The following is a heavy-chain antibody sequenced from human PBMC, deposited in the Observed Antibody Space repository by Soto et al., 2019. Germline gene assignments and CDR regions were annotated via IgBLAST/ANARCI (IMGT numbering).Heavy chain of an antibody. D-gene: IGHD6-13*01. CDR3: VREPWGFSGTWYDY. CDR2: INHDGSKT. Sequence: PGGSLRLSCAASKFSFSSYWMHWVRHVPGKGPAWVSRINHDGSKTEYADSVKGRFTISRDNTNNTLYLQMNSLRVEDTAMYYCVREPWGFSGTWYDYWGQGTLVTVSS. V-gene: IGHV3-74*01. J-gene: IGHJ4*02. CDR1: KFSFSSYW.